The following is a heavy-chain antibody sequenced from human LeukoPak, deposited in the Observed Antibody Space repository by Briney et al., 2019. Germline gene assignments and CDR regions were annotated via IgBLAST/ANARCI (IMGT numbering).Heavy chain of an antibody. V-gene: IGHV4-4*07. CDR3: ARDQRDKYCSGGSCYRDAFDI. Sequence: SETLSLTCTVSGGSISSYYWSWIRQPAGKGLEWIGRTYTSGSTNYNPSLKSRVTMSVDTSKNQFSLKLSSVTAADTAVYYCARDQRDKYCSGGSCYRDAFDIWGQGTMVTVSS. D-gene: IGHD2-15*01. J-gene: IGHJ3*02. CDR1: GGSISSYY. CDR2: TYTSGST.